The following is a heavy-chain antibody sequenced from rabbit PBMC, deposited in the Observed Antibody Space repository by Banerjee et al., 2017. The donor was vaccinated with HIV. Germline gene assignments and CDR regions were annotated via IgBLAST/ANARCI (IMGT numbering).Heavy chain of an antibody. CDR2: IYAAKGRT. J-gene: IGHJ4*01. CDR3: ARDLAGVIGWNFGL. CDR1: GFDFSSYY. Sequence: PLKESGGGLVTPGGSLTLSCTASGFDFSSYYMSWVRQAPGKGLEWIGTIYAAKGRTYYASWVNGRFTISSDNAQNTVDLQMNSLTAADTATYFCARDLAGVIGWNFGLWGPGTLVTVS. D-gene: IGHD4-1*01. V-gene: IGHV1S7*01.